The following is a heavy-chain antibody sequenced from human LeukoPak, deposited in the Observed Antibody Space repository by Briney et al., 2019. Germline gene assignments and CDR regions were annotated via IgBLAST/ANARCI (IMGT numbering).Heavy chain of an antibody. D-gene: IGHD6-6*01. Sequence: GGSLRLSCAASGFTFSSYGMHWVRQAPGKGLEWVAVISYDGSNKYYADSVKGRFTISRDNSKNTLYLQMNSLRAEDTAVYYCAKVRGFSIAARRVYYYMDVWGKGTTVTVSS. CDR2: ISYDGSNK. J-gene: IGHJ6*03. CDR3: AKVRGFSIAARRVYYYMDV. V-gene: IGHV3-30*18. CDR1: GFTFSSYG.